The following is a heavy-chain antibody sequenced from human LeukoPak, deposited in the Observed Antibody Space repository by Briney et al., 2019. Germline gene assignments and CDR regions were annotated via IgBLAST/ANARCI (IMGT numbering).Heavy chain of an antibody. CDR2: ITSNGGST. V-gene: IGHV3-23*01. D-gene: IGHD4-17*01. CDR1: GFTLSSYA. Sequence: GGSLTLSCAASGFTLSSYAMSWVRPAPGKGLEWVSAITSNGGSTYYADSVKGRFTVSRDNSKNALYLQMSSLRAEDTAVYYGATYGDPHYYYYGMDVWGQGTTVTVSS. CDR3: ATYGDPHYYYYGMDV. J-gene: IGHJ6*02.